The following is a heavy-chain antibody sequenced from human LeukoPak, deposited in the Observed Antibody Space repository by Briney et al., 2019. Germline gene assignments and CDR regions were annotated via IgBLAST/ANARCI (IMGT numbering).Heavy chain of an antibody. CDR2: MNPNSGNT. V-gene: IGHV1-8*02. Sequence: ASVKVSCKTSGYTFTSYGISWVRQATGQGLEWMGWMNPNSGNTGYAQKFQGRVTMTRNTSISTAYMELSSLRSDDTAVYYCARGTGITMIVVVIGPPDYWGQGTLVTVSS. D-gene: IGHD3-22*01. CDR1: GYTFTSYG. J-gene: IGHJ4*02. CDR3: ARGTGITMIVVVIGPPDY.